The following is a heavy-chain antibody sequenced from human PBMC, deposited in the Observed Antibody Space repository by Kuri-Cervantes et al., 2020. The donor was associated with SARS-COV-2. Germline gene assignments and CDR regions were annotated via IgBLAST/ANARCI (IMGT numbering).Heavy chain of an antibody. D-gene: IGHD4-11*01. CDR1: GYSISSGYY. CDR3: ATMTVLSSDAFDI. CDR2: IYHSGST. Sequence: ESLKISCAVSGYSISSGYYWGWIRQPPGKGLEWIGSIYHSGSTYYNPSLKSRVTISVDTSKNQFSLKLSSVTAADTAVYYCATMTVLSSDAFDIWGLGTMVTVSS. V-gene: IGHV4-38-2*01. J-gene: IGHJ3*02.